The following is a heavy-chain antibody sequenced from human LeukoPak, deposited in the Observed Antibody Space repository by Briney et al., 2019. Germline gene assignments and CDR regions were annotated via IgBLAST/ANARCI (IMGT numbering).Heavy chain of an antibody. CDR1: GGTFSSYA. V-gene: IGHV1-69*13. CDR3: AIPIPRYSRGGVDYYYYMDV. CDR2: IIPIFGTA. D-gene: IGHD3-10*01. J-gene: IGHJ6*03. Sequence: ASVKVSCKASGGTFSSYAISWVRQAPGQGLEWMGGIIPIFGTANYAQKFQGRVTITADESTSTAYMELSSLRSEDTAVYYCAIPIPRYSRGGVDYYYYMDVWGKGTTVTVSS.